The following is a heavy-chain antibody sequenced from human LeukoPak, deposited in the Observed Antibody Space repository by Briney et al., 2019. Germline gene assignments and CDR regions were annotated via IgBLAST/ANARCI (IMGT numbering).Heavy chain of an antibody. CDR2: ISAYNGDT. J-gene: IGHJ5*02. V-gene: IGHV1-18*01. D-gene: IGHD2-15*01. CDR3: ARDQGVVSGFGP. CDR1: GYSFTSYG. Sequence: ASVKVSCKSSGYSFTSYGFNRVRQAPGQGLEWMGWISAYNGDTNYAQKFQGRVTMTTDTSTSTAYMELRSLRSDDTAVYYCARDQGVVSGFGPWGQGTLVTVS.